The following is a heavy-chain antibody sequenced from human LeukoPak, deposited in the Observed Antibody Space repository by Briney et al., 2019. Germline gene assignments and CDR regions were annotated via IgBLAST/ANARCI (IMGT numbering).Heavy chain of an antibody. D-gene: IGHD3/OR15-3a*01. J-gene: IGHJ4*02. CDR2: ISPSGDIT. Sequence: GGSLRLSCAASGVTFTTHGINWVRHAQGKGLEWDSAISPSGDITYYADSVKGRFTISRDNSKNTLYLQMNSLRAEDTAVYYCARPRVGLKGYFDYWGQGTLVTVSS. CDR1: GVTFTTHG. CDR3: ARPRVGLKGYFDY. V-gene: IGHV3-23*01.